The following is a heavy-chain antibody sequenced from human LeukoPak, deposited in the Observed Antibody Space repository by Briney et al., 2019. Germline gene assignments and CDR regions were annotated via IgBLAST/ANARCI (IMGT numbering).Heavy chain of an antibody. CDR2: ISSSSSTI. Sequence: PGGSLRLSCAASGFTFSSYSMNWVRQAPGKGLEWVSYISSSSSTIYYADSVKGRFTISRDNAKNSLYLQMNSLRAEDTAVYYRATPHVLAYWGQGTLVTVSS. V-gene: IGHV3-48*04. D-gene: IGHD2-8*01. CDR3: ATPHVLAY. J-gene: IGHJ4*02. CDR1: GFTFSSYS.